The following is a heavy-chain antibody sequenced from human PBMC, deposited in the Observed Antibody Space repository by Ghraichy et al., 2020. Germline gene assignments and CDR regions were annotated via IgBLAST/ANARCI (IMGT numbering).Heavy chain of an antibody. Sequence: SVKVSCKASGGTFSSYAISWVRQAPGQGLEWMGGIIPIFGTANYAQKFQGRVTITADESTSTAYMELSSLRSEDTAVYYCARDWEEMATIGDLYGMDVWGQGTTVTVSS. J-gene: IGHJ6*02. V-gene: IGHV1-69*13. CDR2: IIPIFGTA. CDR3: ARDWEEMATIGDLYGMDV. D-gene: IGHD5-24*01. CDR1: GGTFSSYA.